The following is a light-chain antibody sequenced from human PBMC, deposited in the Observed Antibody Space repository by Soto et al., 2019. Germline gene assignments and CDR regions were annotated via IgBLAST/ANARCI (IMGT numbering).Light chain of an antibody. CDR2: GAS. CDR3: QQYNNGIT. V-gene: IGKV3-15*01. J-gene: IGKJ5*01. Sequence: EIVMTQSPATLSVSPGEICTLSFRASHSIGGNLAWYQQKPGQAPRLLIFGASTRATGIPARFSGSGSGTEFTLTVSSLQSEDFAVYYCQQYNNGITFGQGTRLEI. CDR1: HSIGGN.